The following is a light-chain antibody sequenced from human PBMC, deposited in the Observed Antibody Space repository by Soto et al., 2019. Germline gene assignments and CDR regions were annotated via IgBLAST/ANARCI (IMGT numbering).Light chain of an antibody. Sequence: QSVLTRPASVSGAPGQWITISCTGPSNYVGCYNYVSWNQQHPGKAPKLMIYDVSNRPSGVSNRFSGSKSGNTASLTISGLQAEDEADYYCSSYTSSSTYVFGTGTKVTVL. J-gene: IGLJ1*01. V-gene: IGLV2-14*01. CDR1: SNYVGCYNY. CDR2: DVS. CDR3: SSYTSSSTYV.